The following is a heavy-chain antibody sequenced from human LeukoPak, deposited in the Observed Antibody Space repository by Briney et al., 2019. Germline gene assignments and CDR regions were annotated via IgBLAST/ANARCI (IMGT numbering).Heavy chain of an antibody. Sequence: HSGGSLRLSCEASGFTLSSYVMGWVRQAPGKGLEWVSLISGGGGSTDYADSVKGRFTVSRDNSKNTLYMELNSLRVEDTAVYYCARGDCSSSSCSGFYGMDVWGQGTTVTVSS. J-gene: IGHJ6*02. V-gene: IGHV3-23*01. CDR3: ARGDCSSSSCSGFYGMDV. CDR1: GFTLSSYV. D-gene: IGHD2-2*01. CDR2: ISGGGGST.